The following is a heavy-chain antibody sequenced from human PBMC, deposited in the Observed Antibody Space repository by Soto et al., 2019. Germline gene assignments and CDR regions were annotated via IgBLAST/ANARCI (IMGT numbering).Heavy chain of an antibody. CDR3: ARDQGGVWALDY. D-gene: IGHD2-8*01. Sequence: LSLTCTVSGDSISSGGYYFNWIRQHPGRGLEWIGYIYNSGNTYYTPSLESRVTISLDTSNNQFSLNLSSVTAADTAVYYCARDQGGVWALDYWGQGTLVTVSS. J-gene: IGHJ4*02. V-gene: IGHV4-31*02. CDR2: IYNSGNT. CDR1: GDSISSGGYY.